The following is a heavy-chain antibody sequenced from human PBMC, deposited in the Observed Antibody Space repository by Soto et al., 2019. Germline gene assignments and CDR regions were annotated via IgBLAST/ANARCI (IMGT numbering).Heavy chain of an antibody. V-gene: IGHV1-69*06. D-gene: IGHD1-26*01. Sequence: SVKVSCKASGGTLNTYTINWVRQAPGRRLEWVGQIVPMYDSVNYAENFQGRVTITADKSTKTSFMELTSLKSEDTALYFCATWRHYSGSYCFDYWGQRPLVTVPS. CDR3: ATWRHYSGSYCFDY. CDR1: GGTLNTYT. CDR2: IVPMYDSV. J-gene: IGHJ4*02.